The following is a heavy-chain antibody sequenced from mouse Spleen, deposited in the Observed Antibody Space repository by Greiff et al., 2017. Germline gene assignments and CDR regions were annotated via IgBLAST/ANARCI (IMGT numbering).Heavy chain of an antibody. Sequence: QVQLKQSGPELVKPGASVKISCKASGYAFSSSWMNWVKQRPGKGLEWIGRIYPGDGDTNYNGKFKGKATLTADKSSSTAYMQLSSLTSEDSAVYFCARSYGNFPAWFAYWGQGTLVTVSA. CDR3: ARSYGNFPAWFAY. CDR2: IYPGDGDT. CDR1: GYAFSSSW. V-gene: IGHV1-82*01. J-gene: IGHJ3*01. D-gene: IGHD2-1*01.